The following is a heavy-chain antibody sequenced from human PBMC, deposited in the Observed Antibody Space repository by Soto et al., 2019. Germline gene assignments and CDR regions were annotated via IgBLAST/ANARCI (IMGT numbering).Heavy chain of an antibody. CDR3: ARGHCSSTSCYSGWLDP. D-gene: IGHD2-2*02. CDR1: GYTFTGYY. V-gene: IGHV1-2*02. CDR2: INPNSGGT. J-gene: IGHJ5*02. Sequence: ASVKVSCKASGYTFTGYYMHWVRQAPGQGLEWMGWINPNSGGTNYAQKFQGRVTMTRDTSISTAYMELSRLRSGDTAVYYCARGHCSSTSCYSGWLDPWGQGTMVTVYS.